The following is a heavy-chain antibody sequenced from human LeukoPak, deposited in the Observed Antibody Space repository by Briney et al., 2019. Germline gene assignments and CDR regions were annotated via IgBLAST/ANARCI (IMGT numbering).Heavy chain of an antibody. J-gene: IGHJ4*02. D-gene: IGHD6-6*01. V-gene: IGHV4-39*07. CDR1: GGSISSSSYY. CDR2: IYYSGST. Sequence: SETLSLTCTVSGGSISSSSYYWGWIRQPPGKGLEWIGSIYYSGSTYYNPSLKSRVTISVDTSKNQFSLKLSSVTAADTAVYYCARVRAALEYFDYWGQGTLVTVSS. CDR3: ARVRAALEYFDY.